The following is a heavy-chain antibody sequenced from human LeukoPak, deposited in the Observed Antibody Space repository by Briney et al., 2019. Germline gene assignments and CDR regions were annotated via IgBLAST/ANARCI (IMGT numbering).Heavy chain of an antibody. CDR3: AKGSGYSGYDGMYA. CDR1: GFTFDDYA. D-gene: IGHD5-12*01. V-gene: IGHV3-9*01. Sequence: PGRSLRLSCAASGFTFDDYAMHWVRQAPGKGLEWVSGISWNSGSIGYADSVKGRFTISRDNAKNSLYLQMNSLRAEDTALYYCAKGSGYSGYDGMYARGQGKTVTVS. CDR2: ISWNSGSI. J-gene: IGHJ6*02.